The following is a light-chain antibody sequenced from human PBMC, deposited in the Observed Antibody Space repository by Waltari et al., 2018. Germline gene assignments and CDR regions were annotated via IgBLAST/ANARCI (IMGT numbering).Light chain of an antibody. CDR3: GTWDDSLSVWL. V-gene: IGLV1-44*01. CDR2: SNN. CDR1: SSNTGTNP. J-gene: IGLJ3*02. Sequence: QSVLTQPPSASGTPGQRVTLSCSGSSSNTGTNPPMWCPHPPGTAPKLLIYSNNQRPSGVPDRVSGSKSGTSAALAISGLQSEDEADYYCGTWDDSLSVWLFGGGTKLTVL.